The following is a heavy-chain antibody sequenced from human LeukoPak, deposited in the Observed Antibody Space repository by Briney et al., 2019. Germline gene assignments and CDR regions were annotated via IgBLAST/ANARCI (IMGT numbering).Heavy chain of an antibody. CDR1: GFTFSTYW. Sequence: QPGGSLRLSCAASGFTFSTYWMTWVRQAPGKGLEWVANIKQDGSEKYYVDSVKGRFTISRDNVRNSLYLQMNSLRAEDTAVYYCARGDYGDYYWGQGTLVTVSS. V-gene: IGHV3-7*01. CDR2: IKQDGSEK. J-gene: IGHJ4*02. CDR3: ARGDYGDYY. D-gene: IGHD4-17*01.